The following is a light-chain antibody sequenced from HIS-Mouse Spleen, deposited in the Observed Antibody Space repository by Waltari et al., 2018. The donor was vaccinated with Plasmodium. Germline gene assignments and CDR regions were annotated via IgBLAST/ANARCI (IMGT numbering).Light chain of an antibody. CDR1: QSVSSSY. J-gene: IGKJ2*01. V-gene: IGKV3D-7*01. Sequence: EIVMTQSPATLSLSPGERATLSCRASQSVSSSYLSWYQQKPGQTPRLLIYGASTRATGIPAMFSGSVSGTDFTLTISSLQPEDFAVYYCQQDYNLPYTFGQGTKLEIK. CDR3: QQDYNLPYT. CDR2: GAS.